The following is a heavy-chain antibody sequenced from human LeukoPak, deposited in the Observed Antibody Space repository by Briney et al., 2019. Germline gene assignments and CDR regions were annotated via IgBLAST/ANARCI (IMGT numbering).Heavy chain of an antibody. D-gene: IGHD4-11*01. V-gene: IGHV3-30*02. CDR3: AKSGDYSNLDY. CDR2: IRYDGTNE. CDR1: GLTYSTYG. Sequence: PGGSLRLSCVASGLTYSTYGMHSVRQAPGKGLEWVSFIRYDGTNEYYADSVKGRFTISRDNSKNTLYLQMNSLRPEDTAVYYCAKSGDYSNLDYWGQGTLVTVSS. J-gene: IGHJ4*02.